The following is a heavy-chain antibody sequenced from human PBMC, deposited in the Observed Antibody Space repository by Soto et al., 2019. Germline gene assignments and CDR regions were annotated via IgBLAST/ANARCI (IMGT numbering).Heavy chain of an antibody. V-gene: IGHV3-33*01. CDR3: ARDHNYYDSSGFVG. Sequence: QVQLVESGGGVVQPGRSLRLSCAASGFTFSSYGMHWVRQAPGKGLEWVAVIWYDGSNKYYADSVKGRFTISRDNSKNTLYLQMNSLRAEDRAVYYCARDHNYYDSSGFVGWGQGTLVTVSS. CDR2: IWYDGSNK. CDR1: GFTFSSYG. J-gene: IGHJ4*02. D-gene: IGHD3-22*01.